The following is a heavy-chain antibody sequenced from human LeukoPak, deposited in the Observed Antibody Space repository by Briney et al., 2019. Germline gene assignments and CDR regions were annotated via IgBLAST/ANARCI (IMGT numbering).Heavy chain of an antibody. J-gene: IGHJ6*03. D-gene: IGHD3-10*01. Sequence: PGGSLRLSCAASGSTFDDYGMSWVRQAPGKGLEWVSGINWNGGSTGYADSVKGRFTISRDNAKNSLYLQMNSLRAEDTALYYCAREAYYYGSGSYYTHYYYYYMDVWGKGTTVTVSS. V-gene: IGHV3-20*04. CDR3: AREAYYYGSGSYYTHYYYYYMDV. CDR2: INWNGGST. CDR1: GSTFDDYG.